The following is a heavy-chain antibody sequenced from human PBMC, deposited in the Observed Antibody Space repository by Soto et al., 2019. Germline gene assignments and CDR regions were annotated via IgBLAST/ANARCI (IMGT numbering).Heavy chain of an antibody. D-gene: IGHD3-3*01. CDR3: AREARFGDQYYYYYGMDV. CDR1: GGSISSYY. CDR2: IYYSGST. Sequence: PSETLSLTCTVSGGSISSYYWSWIRQPPGKGLEWIGYIYYSGSTNYNPSLKSRVTISVDTSKNQFSLKLSSVTAADTAVYYCAREARFGDQYYYYYGMDVWGQGTTVTVSS. V-gene: IGHV4-59*01. J-gene: IGHJ6*02.